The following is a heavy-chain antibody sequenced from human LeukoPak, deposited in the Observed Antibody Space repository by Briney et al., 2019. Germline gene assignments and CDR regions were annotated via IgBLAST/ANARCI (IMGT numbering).Heavy chain of an antibody. Sequence: PGGSLRLSCAASGFTFTDYYMSWIRQAPGKGLEWVAYISNSGSSTYYADSVKGRFTISRDIAKTSLYLQMNSLRAEDTAVYSCARGRDGYNAGAFDIWGQGTMVTVSS. V-gene: IGHV3-11*04. CDR3: ARGRDGYNAGAFDI. CDR2: ISNSGSST. D-gene: IGHD5-24*01. J-gene: IGHJ3*02. CDR1: GFTFTDYY.